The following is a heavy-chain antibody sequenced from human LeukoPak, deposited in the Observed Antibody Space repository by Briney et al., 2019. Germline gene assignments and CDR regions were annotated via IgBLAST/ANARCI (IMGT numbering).Heavy chain of an antibody. V-gene: IGHV4-59*01. CDR1: GGSISSGY. D-gene: IGHD1-26*01. J-gene: IGHJ4*02. CDR2: IYDSGST. CDR3: ARGETDRGVFDD. Sequence: SETLSLTCTVSGGSISSGYRSWIRQPPGKGLEWIGYIYDSGSTSYNPSLKSRVTISVDTSKNQFSLKVRYVTAADTAVYHCARGETDRGVFDDWGQGTLVTVSS.